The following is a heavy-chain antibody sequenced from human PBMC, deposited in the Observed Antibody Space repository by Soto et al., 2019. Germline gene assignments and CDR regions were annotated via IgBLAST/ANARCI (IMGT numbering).Heavy chain of an antibody. V-gene: IGHV3-33*01. D-gene: IGHD4-17*01. CDR2: IWYDGSNK. J-gene: IGHJ4*02. Sequence: QVQLVESGGGVVQPGRSPRLSCAASGFTFSSYGMHWVRQAPGKGLEWVAVIWYDGSNKYYADSVKGRFTISRDNSKNTLYLQMNSLRAEDTAVYYCARPRYGDYGSLDYWGQGTLVTVSS. CDR1: GFTFSSYG. CDR3: ARPRYGDYGSLDY.